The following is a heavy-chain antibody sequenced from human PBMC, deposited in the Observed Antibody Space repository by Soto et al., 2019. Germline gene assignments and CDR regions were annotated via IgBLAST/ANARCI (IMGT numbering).Heavy chain of an antibody. CDR1: GFTFSSYA. D-gene: IGHD2-8*01. V-gene: IGHV3-23*01. J-gene: IGHJ3*01. CDR3: AKELIAKNGIWEPFER. CDR2: ISGSGGST. Sequence: PGGSLRLSCAASGFTFSSYAMSWVRQAPGKGLEWVSAISGSGGSTYYADSVKGRFTISRDNSKNALYLQMDSLRAEDTAVYYCAKELIAKNGIWEPFERWGQGTEVTV.